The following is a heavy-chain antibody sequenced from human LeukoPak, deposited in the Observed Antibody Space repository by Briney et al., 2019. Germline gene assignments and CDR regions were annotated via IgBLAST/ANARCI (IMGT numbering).Heavy chain of an antibody. CDR2: VFYSGST. D-gene: IGHD3-22*01. J-gene: IGHJ3*02. V-gene: IGHV4-61*01. CDR1: GGSVSRGSYY. Sequence: SETLSLTCTVSGGSVSRGSYYWSWIRQPPGKGLEWIGYVFYSGSTNYNPSLKSRVTISVDTSKNQFSLKLSSVTAADTAVYYCARDVGSSGYNAFDIWGQGTVVTVSS. CDR3: ARDVGSSGYNAFDI.